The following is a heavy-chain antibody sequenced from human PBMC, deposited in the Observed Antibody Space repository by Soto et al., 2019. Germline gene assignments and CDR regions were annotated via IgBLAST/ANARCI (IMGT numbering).Heavy chain of an antibody. D-gene: IGHD3-16*01. Sequence: QVQLVQSGAEVKKPGASVKVSCKASGYTFTSYAMHWVRQAPGQRLEWMGWINAGNGNTKYSQKFQGRVTITRDTSARTAYLELSRLRSEDTAVYSCARRAGGGYTYGYWGQGTLVTVSS. CDR3: ARRAGGGYTYGY. CDR1: GYTFTSYA. J-gene: IGHJ4*02. V-gene: IGHV1-3*01. CDR2: INAGNGNT.